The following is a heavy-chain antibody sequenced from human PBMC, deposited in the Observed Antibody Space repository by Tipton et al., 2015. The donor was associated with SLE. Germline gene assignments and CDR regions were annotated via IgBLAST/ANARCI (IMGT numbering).Heavy chain of an antibody. CDR3: AKDGYCSGGSCYPAKLYYYYMDV. CDR1: GFTFSSYG. V-gene: IGHV3-33*06. Sequence: SLRLSCAASGFTFSSYGMHWVRQAPGKGLEWVAVIWYDGSNKYYADSVKGRFTISRDNSKNTLYLQMNSLRAEDTAVYYCAKDGYCSGGSCYPAKLYYYYMDVWGKGTTVTVSS. J-gene: IGHJ6*03. CDR2: IWYDGSNK. D-gene: IGHD2-15*01.